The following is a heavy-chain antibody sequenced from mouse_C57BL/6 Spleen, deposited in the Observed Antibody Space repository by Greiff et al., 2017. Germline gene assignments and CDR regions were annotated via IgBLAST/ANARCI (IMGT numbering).Heavy chain of an antibody. D-gene: IGHD1-1*01. V-gene: IGHV1-59*01. CDR2: IDPSDSYT. J-gene: IGHJ4*01. CDR3: ARGGSSPYYAMDD. CDR1: GYTFTSYW. Sequence: QVQLQQPGAELVRPGTSVKLSCKASGYTFTSYWMHWVKQRPGQGLEWIGVIDPSDSYTNYNQKFKGKATLTVDTSSSTAYMQLSSLTSEDSAVYYCARGGSSPYYAMDDWGQGTSVTVSS.